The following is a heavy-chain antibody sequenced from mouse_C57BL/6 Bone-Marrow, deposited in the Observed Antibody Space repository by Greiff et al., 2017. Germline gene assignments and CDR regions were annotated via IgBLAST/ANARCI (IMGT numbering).Heavy chain of an antibody. V-gene: IGHV1-64*01. J-gene: IGHJ1*03. CDR3: ARPDYDVWYCEV. Sequence: QVQLQQPWAELVKPGASVKLSCKASGYTFTSYWMHWVKQRPGQGLEWIGMIHPNSGSTNYNEKFKSKATLTVDKSSSTAYMQLSSLTSEDSAVYYCARPDYDVWYCEVGGTGTTVTVSS. D-gene: IGHD2-4*01. CDR2: IHPNSGST. CDR1: GYTFTSYW.